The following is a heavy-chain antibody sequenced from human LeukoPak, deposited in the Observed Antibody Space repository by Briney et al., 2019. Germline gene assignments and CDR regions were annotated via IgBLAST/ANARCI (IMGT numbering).Heavy chain of an antibody. CDR1: GGSLSSYF. Sequence: SETLSLTCTVSGGSLSSYFWSWVRQPPGKGVEWIGYIYYSGSTNYNPSLTSRVTISLDPSKIQFSLRLSSVTTADTAVYYCARTGSSGYLIDYWGQGTLVTVSS. V-gene: IGHV4-59*01. J-gene: IGHJ4*02. CDR2: IYYSGST. D-gene: IGHD3-22*01. CDR3: ARTGSSGYLIDY.